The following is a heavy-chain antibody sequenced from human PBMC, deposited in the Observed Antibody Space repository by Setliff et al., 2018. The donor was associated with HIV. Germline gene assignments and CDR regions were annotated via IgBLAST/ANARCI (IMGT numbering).Heavy chain of an antibody. CDR3: ARDQGYSTSFAFDV. CDR1: GASITRGTHY. V-gene: IGHV4-61*02. J-gene: IGHJ3*01. CDR2: IYTSGRGSD. D-gene: IGHD6-13*01. Sequence: SETLSLTCTVSGASITRGTHYCNWIRQPAGKGLQWIGRIYTSGRGSDTYNPSLKSRATISVDTSKDQFSLKLNSVTAADTAVYYCARDQGYSTSFAFDVWGPGTMVTVSS.